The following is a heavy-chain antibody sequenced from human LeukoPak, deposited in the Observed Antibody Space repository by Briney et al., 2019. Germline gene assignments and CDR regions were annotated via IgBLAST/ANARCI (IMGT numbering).Heavy chain of an antibody. V-gene: IGHV4-59*08. CDR1: GCTISSYY. Sequence: SETLSLTCTVSGCTISSYYWRWIRQPPGKGLEWMGCIYYSGSTNYNPSLKSRVNISVDTSKNQFSLKLSSVTAADTGVYYCARQLTSVLWVGETGIWFDPWGQGTLVTVSS. D-gene: IGHD3-10*01. CDR3: ARQLTSVLWVGETGIWFDP. J-gene: IGHJ5*02. CDR2: IYYSGST.